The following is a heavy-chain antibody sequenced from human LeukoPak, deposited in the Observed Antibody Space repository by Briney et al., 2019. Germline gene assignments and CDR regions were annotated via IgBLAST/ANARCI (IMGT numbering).Heavy chain of an antibody. CDR2: MNPNSGNT. Sequence: ASVKVSCKAPGYTFTSYDINWVRQATGQGLEWMGWMNPNSGNTGYAQKFQGRVTITRNTSISTAYMELSSLRSEDTAVYYCARGKWLFPPCYDYWGQGTLVTVSP. J-gene: IGHJ4*02. CDR1: GYTFTSYD. V-gene: IGHV1-8*03. CDR3: ARGKWLFPPCYDY. D-gene: IGHD3-22*01.